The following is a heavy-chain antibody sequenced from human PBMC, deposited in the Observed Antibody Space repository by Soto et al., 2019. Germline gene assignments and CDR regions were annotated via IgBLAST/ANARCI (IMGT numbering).Heavy chain of an antibody. CDR1: GYTFTSYG. Sequence: QVQLVQSGAEVKKPGASVKVSCKASGYTFTSYGISWVRQAPGQGLEWMGWISAYNGNTNYAQKLQGRVTMTTDTSTSKAYMELRSLRSDDTAVYYCARDGGYCSGGSCYDYYYYYGMDVWGQGTTVTVSS. CDR2: ISAYNGNT. V-gene: IGHV1-18*04. D-gene: IGHD2-15*01. J-gene: IGHJ6*02. CDR3: ARDGGYCSGGSCYDYYYYYGMDV.